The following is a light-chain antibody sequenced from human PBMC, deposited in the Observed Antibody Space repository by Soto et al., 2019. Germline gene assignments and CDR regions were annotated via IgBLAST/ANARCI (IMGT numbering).Light chain of an antibody. V-gene: IGKV3-20*01. J-gene: IGKJ1*01. CDR2: SAS. CDR3: QRYGG. Sequence: EVVMTQSPASLSASPGERVTLSCRASQNIRSSLAWYQQRPGQAPRLLIYSASSRATGIPDRFSGSGSGTDFTLTISRLEPEDFAVYYCQRYGGFGQGTKVNIK. CDR1: QNIRSS.